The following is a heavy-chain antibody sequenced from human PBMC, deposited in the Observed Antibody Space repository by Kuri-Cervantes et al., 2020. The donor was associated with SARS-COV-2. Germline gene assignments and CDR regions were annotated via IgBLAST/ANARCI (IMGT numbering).Heavy chain of an antibody. J-gene: IGHJ4*02. V-gene: IGHV4-30-2*01. CDR2: IYHSGGT. D-gene: IGHD2-2*02. CDR3: ARGDCSSTSCYTWGAENY. Sequence: SQTLSLTCAVSGGSISSGGYSWSWIRQPPGKGLEWIGYIYHSGGTYYNPSLKSRVTISVDRSKNQFSLKLNSVTAADTAVYYCARGDCSSTSCYTWGAENYWGQGTLVTVSS. CDR1: GGSISSGGYS.